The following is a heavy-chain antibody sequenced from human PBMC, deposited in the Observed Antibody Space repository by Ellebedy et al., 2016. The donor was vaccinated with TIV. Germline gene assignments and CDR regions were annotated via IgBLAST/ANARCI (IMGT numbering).Heavy chain of an antibody. D-gene: IGHD6-6*01. CDR2: IYPGDSDT. V-gene: IGHV5-51*01. J-gene: IGHJ6*02. CDR1: GYSFTSYW. CDR3: ARRRLKGSSGHYYGMDV. Sequence: GESLKISXKGSGYSFTSYWIGWVRQMPGKGLEWMGIIYPGDSDTRYSPSFQGQVTISADKSISTAYLQWSSLKASDTAMYYCARRRLKGSSGHYYGMDVWGQGTTVTVSS.